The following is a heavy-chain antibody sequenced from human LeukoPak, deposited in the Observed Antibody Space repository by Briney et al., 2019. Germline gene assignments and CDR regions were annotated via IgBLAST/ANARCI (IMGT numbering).Heavy chain of an antibody. CDR2: IRSNGGST. J-gene: IGHJ4*02. Sequence: GGSLRLSCSASGFTFSSYAMHWVRQAPGKGLEDVSAIRSNGGSTYYADSVKDRFTIFRDNSKNTLYLQMSSLRTEDTAVYYCSSFDYWGQGTLVTVSS. D-gene: IGHD6-19*01. CDR3: SSFDY. V-gene: IGHV3-64D*06. CDR1: GFTFSSYA.